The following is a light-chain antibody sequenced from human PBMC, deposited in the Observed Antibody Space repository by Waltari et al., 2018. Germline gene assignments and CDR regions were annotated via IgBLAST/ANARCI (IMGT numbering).Light chain of an antibody. CDR3: QQYDVSPLT. CDR1: QTIRTTY. CDR2: GAF. V-gene: IGKV3-20*01. Sequence: EIVFTQSPGTLSLSPGEGATLSCRTSQTIRTTYLAWYQQKPGPAPTLLIYGAFTRATGIPDRFTGSGSGTDFSLTISSLEPEDFATYYCQQYDVSPLTFGGGTKVEIK. J-gene: IGKJ4*01.